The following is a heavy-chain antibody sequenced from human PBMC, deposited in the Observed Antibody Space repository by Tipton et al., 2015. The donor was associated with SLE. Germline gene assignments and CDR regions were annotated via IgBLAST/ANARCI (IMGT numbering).Heavy chain of an antibody. V-gene: IGHV4-34*01. Sequence: TLSLTCAVYGGSFSGYYWSWVRQPPGKGLEWIGEINHSGNTNYNPSLKSRVTISLDTSKNQFSLKLSSVTAADTAVYNCARESGELNAFDIWGRGTMVTVSS. D-gene: IGHD3-10*01. CDR2: INHSGNT. J-gene: IGHJ3*02. CDR1: GGSFSGYY. CDR3: ARESGELNAFDI.